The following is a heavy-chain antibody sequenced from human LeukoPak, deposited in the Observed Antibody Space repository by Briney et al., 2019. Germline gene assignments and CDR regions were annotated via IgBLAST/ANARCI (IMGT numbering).Heavy chain of an antibody. V-gene: IGHV3-30-3*02. J-gene: IGHJ4*02. CDR2: ISYDGSNK. Sequence: GGSLRLSCAASGFTFSSYVMHWVRQAPGKGLEWVAVISYDGSNKDYADSVKGRFTISRDKSKNTLYLQMNSLRADDTAVYYCAKSYGSGRAHDFWGQGTLVTVSS. D-gene: IGHD3-10*01. CDR3: AKSYGSGRAHDF. CDR1: GFTFSSYV.